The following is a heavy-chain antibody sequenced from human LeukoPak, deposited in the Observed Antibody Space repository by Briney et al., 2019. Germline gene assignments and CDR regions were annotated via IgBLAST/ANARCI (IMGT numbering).Heavy chain of an antibody. Sequence: GGSLRLSCAASGFSFNTYVMTWVRQAPGKGLEWVSTIGASGGNTHYADSVKGRFTISRDNAKNSLYLQMNSLRAEDTAVYYCARSDIVATLGLDAFDIWGQGTMVTSLQ. V-gene: IGHV3-21*01. D-gene: IGHD5-12*01. CDR2: IGASGGNT. CDR1: GFSFNTYV. J-gene: IGHJ3*02. CDR3: ARSDIVATLGLDAFDI.